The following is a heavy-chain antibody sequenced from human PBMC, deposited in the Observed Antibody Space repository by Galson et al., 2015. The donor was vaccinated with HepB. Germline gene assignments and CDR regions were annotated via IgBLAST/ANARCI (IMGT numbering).Heavy chain of an antibody. CDR3: ARDWYYYDSSGYYFPNWFDP. J-gene: IGHJ5*02. D-gene: IGHD3-22*01. Sequence: SLRLSCAASGFTFSDYYMSWIRQAPGKGLEWVSYISSSSSYTNYADSAKGRFTISRDNAKNSLYLQMNSLRAEDTAVYYCARDWYYYDSSGYYFPNWFDPWGQGTLVTVSS. V-gene: IGHV3-11*05. CDR2: ISSSSSYT. CDR1: GFTFSDYY.